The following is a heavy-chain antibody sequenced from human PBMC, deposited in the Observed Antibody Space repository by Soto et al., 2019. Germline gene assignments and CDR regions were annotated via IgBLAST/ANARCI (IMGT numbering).Heavy chain of an antibody. D-gene: IGHD3-10*01. CDR3: ARELSSHYYVSGSGSRELDY. Sequence: GGSLRLSCAASGFTFSSYSMNWVRQAPGKGLEWVSSISSSSSYIYYADSVKGRFTISRDNAKNSLYLQMNSLRAEDTAVYYCARELSSHYYVSGSGSRELDYWGQGTLVTVSS. V-gene: IGHV3-21*01. CDR1: GFTFSSYS. J-gene: IGHJ4*02. CDR2: ISSSSSYI.